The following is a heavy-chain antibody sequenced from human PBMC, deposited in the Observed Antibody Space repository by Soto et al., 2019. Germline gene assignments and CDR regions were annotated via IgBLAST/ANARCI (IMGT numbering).Heavy chain of an antibody. CDR1: GFSFGYDC. D-gene: IGHD3-10*01. J-gene: IGHJ4*01. V-gene: IGHV3-7*03. CDR2: IKLDASEK. Sequence: ASMILSSAASGFSFGYDCMSGVRQAPGKGLEWLATIKLDASEKTYVDSVKGRFTLSRDNAKNSLYLQMDSLRVEETAVYSRVPYPGYGSGTSVNHYRDYWGHGTRITVSS. CDR3: VPYPGYGSGTSVNHYRDY.